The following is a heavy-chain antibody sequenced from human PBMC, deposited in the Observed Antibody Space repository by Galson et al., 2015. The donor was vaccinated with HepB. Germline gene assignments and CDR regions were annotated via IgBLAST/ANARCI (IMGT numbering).Heavy chain of an antibody. J-gene: IGHJ3*02. CDR3: ARDRGDCSGGSCYPGAFDI. CDR2: IWYDGSNK. CDR1: GFTFSSYG. Sequence: SLRLSCAASGFTFSSYGMHWVRQAPGKGLEWVAVIWYDGSNKYYADSVKGRFTISRDNSKNTLYLQMNSLRAEDTAVYYCARDRGDCSGGSCYPGAFDIWGQGTMVTVSS. V-gene: IGHV3-33*01. D-gene: IGHD2-15*01.